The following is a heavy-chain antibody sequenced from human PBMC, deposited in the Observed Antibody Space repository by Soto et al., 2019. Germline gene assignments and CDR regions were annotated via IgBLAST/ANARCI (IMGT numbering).Heavy chain of an antibody. D-gene: IGHD3-3*02. Sequence: EQLVESGGGVVQPGRSLRLSCAASGFTFINYAMHWVRQAPGKGLEWVALISGDGSNEYYADSVKGRFTISRDNSRNTLYLQMNRLRADDTAVYYCARHLSHLKSGWFDPWGQGTLVTVSS. J-gene: IGHJ5*02. V-gene: IGHV3-30-3*01. CDR3: ARHLSHLKSGWFDP. CDR2: ISGDGSNE. CDR1: GFTFINYA.